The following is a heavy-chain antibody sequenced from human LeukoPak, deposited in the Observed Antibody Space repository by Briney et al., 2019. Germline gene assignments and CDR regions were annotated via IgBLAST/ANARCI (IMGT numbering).Heavy chain of an antibody. CDR2: IYYSGST. V-gene: IGHV4-39*01. D-gene: IGHD6-13*01. CDR3: ARPLSGSSSWHGDAFDI. Sequence: SETLSLTCTVSGGSISSSTYCWGWIRQPPGKGLEWVGSIYYSGSTYYNASLKSRGTISAYTPKNQFSLKLSSVTAADTAVYYCARPLSGSSSWHGDAFDIWGQGTMVTVSS. CDR1: GGSISSSTYC. J-gene: IGHJ3*02.